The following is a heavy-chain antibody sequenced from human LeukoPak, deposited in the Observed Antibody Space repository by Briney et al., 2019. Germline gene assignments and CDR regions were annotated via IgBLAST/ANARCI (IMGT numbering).Heavy chain of an antibody. CDR3: ARAGTDYYYYMDV. Sequence: GGSLRLSCAASGFTFSRYAMHWVRQAPGKGLEYVSAISSNGGSTYYANSVKGRFTISRDNSKNTLYLQMGSLRAEDMAVYYCARAGTDYYYYMDVWGKGTTVTVSS. D-gene: IGHD1-7*01. CDR1: GFTFSRYA. V-gene: IGHV3-64*01. J-gene: IGHJ6*03. CDR2: ISSNGGST.